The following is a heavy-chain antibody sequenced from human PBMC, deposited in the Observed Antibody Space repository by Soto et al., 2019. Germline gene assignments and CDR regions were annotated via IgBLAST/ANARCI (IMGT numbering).Heavy chain of an antibody. D-gene: IGHD2-2*01. CDR1: GYTFTSYA. CDR2: INTGNGNT. V-gene: IGHV1-3*04. CDR3: ARSYCSMCAFDI. Sequence: GASVKVSCKTSGYTFTSYAMHWVRQAPGQRLEWMGWINTGNGNTKYSQKFQGRVTITRDTSASTAYMELSSLRAEDTAVYYCARSYCSMCAFDIWGQGTIVTVSS. J-gene: IGHJ3*02.